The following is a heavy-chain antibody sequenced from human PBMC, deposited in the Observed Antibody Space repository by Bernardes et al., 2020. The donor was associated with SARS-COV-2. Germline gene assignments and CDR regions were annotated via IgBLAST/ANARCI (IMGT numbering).Heavy chain of an antibody. J-gene: IGHJ4*02. CDR3: ARQYKSSWLFDD. D-gene: IGHD6-13*01. CDR2: IYPGDDIT. Sequence: ASVKVSCKASGFTLTYFYMHWVRQAPGQGLEWMGIIYPGDDITTYAQKFQGRITLTRDTSTSTVYMELSSLRSADTAVYYCARQYKSSWLFDDWGQGTLVTVSS. V-gene: IGHV1-46*01. CDR1: GFTLTYFY.